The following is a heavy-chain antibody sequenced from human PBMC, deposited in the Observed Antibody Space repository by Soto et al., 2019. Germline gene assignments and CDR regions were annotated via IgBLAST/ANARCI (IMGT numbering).Heavy chain of an antibody. Sequence: SVKVSCKASGGTFSSYAISWVRQAPGQGLEWMGGIIPIFGTANYAQKFQGRVTITADESTSTAYMELSSLRSEDTAVYYCARGNSGDIVARGYYGMDVWGQGTTVTVS. J-gene: IGHJ6*02. CDR2: IIPIFGTA. V-gene: IGHV1-69*13. CDR1: GGTFSSYA. CDR3: ARGNSGDIVARGYYGMDV. D-gene: IGHD5-12*01.